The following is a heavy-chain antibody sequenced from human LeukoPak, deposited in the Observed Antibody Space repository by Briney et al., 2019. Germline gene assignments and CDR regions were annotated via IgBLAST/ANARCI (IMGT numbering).Heavy chain of an antibody. CDR2: ISSSGSTI. CDR1: GFTFSDYY. CDR3: ASSATGWGSWFAFDI. Sequence: NPGGSLRLSCAASGFTFSDYYMSWIRQAPGKGLEWVSYISSSGSTIYYADSVKGRFTISRDNAKNSLYLQMNSLRAEDTAVYYCASSATGWGSWFAFDIWGQGTMVTVST. V-gene: IGHV3-11*04. J-gene: IGHJ3*02. D-gene: IGHD5-12*01.